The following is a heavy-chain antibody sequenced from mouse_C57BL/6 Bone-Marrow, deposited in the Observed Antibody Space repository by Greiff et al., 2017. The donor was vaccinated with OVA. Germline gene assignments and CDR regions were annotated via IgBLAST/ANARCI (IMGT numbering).Heavy chain of an antibody. Sequence: QVHVKQPGAELVKPGASVKLSCKASGYTFTSYWMQWVKQRPGQGLEWIGEIDPSDSYTNYNQKFKGKATLTVDTSSSTAYMQLSSLTSEDSAVYYCARHYYGSSYEWYFDVWGTGTTVTVSS. CDR3: ARHYYGSSYEWYFDV. CDR1: GYTFTSYW. J-gene: IGHJ1*03. CDR2: IDPSDSYT. D-gene: IGHD1-1*01. V-gene: IGHV1-50*01.